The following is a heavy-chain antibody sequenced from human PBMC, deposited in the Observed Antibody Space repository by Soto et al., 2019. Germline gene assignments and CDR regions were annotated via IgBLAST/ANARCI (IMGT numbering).Heavy chain of an antibody. V-gene: IGHV3-23*01. Sequence: GGSLRLSCAASGFTFSSYWMHWVRQAPGKGLEWVSTIRASAGTTFYADSVKGRFTISRDNSKNTVYLQMNSLKAEDRALYFCAKGGYTTYYEGWGQRTPVTVSS. J-gene: IGHJ4*02. CDR3: AKGGYTTYYEG. CDR2: IRASAGTT. CDR1: GFTFSSYW. D-gene: IGHD5-18*01.